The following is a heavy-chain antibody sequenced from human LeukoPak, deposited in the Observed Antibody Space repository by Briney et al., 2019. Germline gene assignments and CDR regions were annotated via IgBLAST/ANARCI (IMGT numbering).Heavy chain of an antibody. Sequence: GGSLRLSCAASGFTFSSYAMHWVRQAPGKGLEYVSAISSNGGSTYYADSVKGRFTISRDNSKNTLYLQMGSLRAEDMAVYYCARDSGIPGEYYFDYWGQGTLATVSS. CDR3: ARDSGIPGEYYFDY. CDR2: ISSNGGST. CDR1: GFTFSSYA. J-gene: IGHJ4*02. D-gene: IGHD3-10*01. V-gene: IGHV3-64*02.